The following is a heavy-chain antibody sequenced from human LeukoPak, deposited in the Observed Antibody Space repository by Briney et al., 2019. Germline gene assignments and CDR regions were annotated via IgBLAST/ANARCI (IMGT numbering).Heavy chain of an antibody. CDR1: GFTFSSYA. CDR2: ISGSGGST. CDR3: ATLQPDDFWSGYPN. D-gene: IGHD3-3*01. V-gene: IGHV3-23*01. J-gene: IGHJ4*02. Sequence: GGSLRLSCAASGFTFSSYAMSWVRQAPGRGLEWVSAISGSGGSTYYADSVKGRFTISRDNSKNTLYVQMNSLRAGDTAVYYCATLQPDDFWSGYPNWGQGTLVTVSS.